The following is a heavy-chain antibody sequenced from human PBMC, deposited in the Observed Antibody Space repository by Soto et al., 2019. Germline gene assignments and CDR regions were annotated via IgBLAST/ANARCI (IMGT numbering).Heavy chain of an antibody. CDR1: GITFSNYG. CDR3: EKSGVYDDSSGFDY. D-gene: IGHD3-22*01. J-gene: IGHJ4*02. Sequence: PGGSLRLSCEASGITFSNYGMHWVRQAPGKGLEWVAVISYDGSNKYYADPGKGRFTISRDNSKNPLYLQMNSLRAEDTAVYYCEKSGVYDDSSGFDYWGQGTLVTVSS. CDR2: ISYDGSNK. V-gene: IGHV3-30*18.